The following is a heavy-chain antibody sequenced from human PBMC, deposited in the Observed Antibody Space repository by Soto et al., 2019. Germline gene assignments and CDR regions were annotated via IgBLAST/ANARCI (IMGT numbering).Heavy chain of an antibody. Sequence: AASVKVSCKASGYTFTSYAMHWVRQAPGQRLEWMGWINAGNGNTKYSQKFQGRVTITRDTSASTAYMELSSLRSEDTAVYYCARTLEMATITGFDYWGQGTLVTVSS. CDR1: GYTFTSYA. J-gene: IGHJ4*02. V-gene: IGHV1-3*01. CDR2: INAGNGNT. CDR3: ARTLEMATITGFDY. D-gene: IGHD5-12*01.